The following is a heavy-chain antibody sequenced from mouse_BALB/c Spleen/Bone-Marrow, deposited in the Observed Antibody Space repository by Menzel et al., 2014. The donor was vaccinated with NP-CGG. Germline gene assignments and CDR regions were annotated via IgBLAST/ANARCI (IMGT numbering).Heavy chain of an antibody. CDR1: GFTFTDYY. CDR3: ARDENYDIYWYFDV. Sequence: DVHLVESGGGLVQPGGSLRLSCATSGFTFTDYYMSWVRQTPGKALEWLGFIRNKANGYTAVYSVSVKGRFTVSRDNSQNILYLQMNTLRAEDSATYYCARDENYDIYWYFDVWGAGTTVTVSS. CDR2: IRNKANGYTA. J-gene: IGHJ1*01. V-gene: IGHV7-3*02. D-gene: IGHD1-1*01.